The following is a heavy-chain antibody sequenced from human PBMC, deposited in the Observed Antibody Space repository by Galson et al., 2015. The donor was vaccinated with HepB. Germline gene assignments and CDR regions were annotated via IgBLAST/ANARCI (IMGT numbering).Heavy chain of an antibody. J-gene: IGHJ3*02. D-gene: IGHD3-10*01. CDR1: GYTFTSYA. Sequence: SVKVSCKASGYTFTSYAMNWVRQAPGRGLEWTGWINTNTGNPTYAQGFTGRFVFSLDTSVSTAYLQISSLKAEDTAVYYCAREIVVRNGSGSYDAFDIWGQGTMVTVSS. V-gene: IGHV7-4-1*02. CDR3: AREIVVRNGSGSYDAFDI. CDR2: INTNTGNP.